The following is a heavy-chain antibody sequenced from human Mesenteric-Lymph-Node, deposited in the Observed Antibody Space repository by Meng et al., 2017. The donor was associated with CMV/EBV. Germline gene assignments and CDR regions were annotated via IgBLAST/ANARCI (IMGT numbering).Heavy chain of an antibody. CDR1: GFTFSSYS. V-gene: IGHV3-21*04. D-gene: IGHD3-3*02. Sequence: GESLKISCAASGFTFSSYSMNWVRQAPGKGLEWVSSISSSSSYIYYADSVKGRFTISRDNAKNSLYLQMNSLRAEDTAVYYCAKDGEPFLEWLLSVGFDYWGQGTLVTVSS. J-gene: IGHJ4*02. CDR2: ISSSSSYI. CDR3: AKDGEPFLEWLLSVGFDY.